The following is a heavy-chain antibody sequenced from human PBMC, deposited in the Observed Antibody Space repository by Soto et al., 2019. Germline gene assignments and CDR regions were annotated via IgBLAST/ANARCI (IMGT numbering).Heavy chain of an antibody. D-gene: IGHD3-3*01. CDR2: IYYSGST. Sequence: SETLSLTCTVSGGSISSYYWSWIRQPPGKGLEWIGYIYYSGSTNYNPSLKSRVTISVDTSKNQFSLKLSSVTAADTAVYYCARVGYDFWSGYYTVDYWGQGTLVTVSS. CDR1: GGSISSYY. J-gene: IGHJ4*02. V-gene: IGHV4-59*01. CDR3: ARVGYDFWSGYYTVDY.